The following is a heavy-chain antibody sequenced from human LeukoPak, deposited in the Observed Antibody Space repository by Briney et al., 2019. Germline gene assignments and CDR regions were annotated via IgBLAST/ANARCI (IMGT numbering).Heavy chain of an antibody. V-gene: IGHV1-18*01. Sequence: ASVKVSCKASGYTFTSYGISWVRQAPGQGLEWMGWVSTYSGSTNYAQKLQGRVTMTTDTSTSTAYMELRSLRSDDTAVYYCARQYYYYMDVWGKGTTVTVSS. CDR2: VSTYSGST. J-gene: IGHJ6*03. CDR1: GYTFTSYG. CDR3: ARQYYYYMDV.